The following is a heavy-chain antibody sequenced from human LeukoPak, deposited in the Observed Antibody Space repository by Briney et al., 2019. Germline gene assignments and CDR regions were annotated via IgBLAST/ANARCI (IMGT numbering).Heavy chain of an antibody. Sequence: GGSLRLSCAASGFTFSSYAMSWVRQAPGEGLEWVSAISGSGGSTYYADSVKGRFTISRDNSKNTLYLQMNSLRAEDTAVYYCAKATRDDSSGYPPSPDYWGQGTLVTVSS. CDR2: ISGSGGST. D-gene: IGHD3-22*01. CDR1: GFTFSSYA. V-gene: IGHV3-23*01. CDR3: AKATRDDSSGYPPSPDY. J-gene: IGHJ4*02.